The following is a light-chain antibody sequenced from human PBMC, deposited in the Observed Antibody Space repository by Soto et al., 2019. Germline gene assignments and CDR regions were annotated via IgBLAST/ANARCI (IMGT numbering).Light chain of an antibody. CDR3: QQGSNWPPRT. Sequence: EIVLTQSPATLSLSPGERATLSCRASQSVSSYLAWYQQRPGQAPRLLIYDALNRATGIPARFSGSGSGTDFTLTISSLEPEDFAVYYCQQGSNWPPRTFGQGTKVDIK. J-gene: IGKJ1*01. CDR1: QSVSSY. CDR2: DAL. V-gene: IGKV3-11*01.